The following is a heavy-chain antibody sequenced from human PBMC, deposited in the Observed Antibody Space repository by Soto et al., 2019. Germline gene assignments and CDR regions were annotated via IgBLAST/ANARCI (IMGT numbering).Heavy chain of an antibody. Sequence: PSETLSLTCTVSGGSVSSGSYYWSWIRQPPGKGLEWIGYIYYSGSTNYNPSLKSRVTISVDTSKNQFSLKLSSVTAADTAVYYCARDLKRGYSTDHYYGMDVWGQGTTVTVSS. J-gene: IGHJ6*02. CDR3: ARDLKRGYSTDHYYGMDV. CDR1: GGSVSSGSYY. V-gene: IGHV4-61*01. D-gene: IGHD5-12*01. CDR2: IYYSGST.